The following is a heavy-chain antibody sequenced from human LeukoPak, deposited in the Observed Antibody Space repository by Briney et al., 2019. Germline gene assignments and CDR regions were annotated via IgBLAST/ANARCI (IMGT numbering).Heavy chain of an antibody. Sequence: GGSLRLSCAASGFTFSDYYMSWIRQAPGKGLEWVSYISSSGSTIYYADSVKGRFTISRDNAKNSLYLQMNSLRAADTAVYYCARGVLRYYDFWSGYPDAFDIWGQGTMVTVSS. J-gene: IGHJ3*02. CDR2: ISSSGSTI. V-gene: IGHV3-11*04. CDR1: GFTFSDYY. D-gene: IGHD3-3*01. CDR3: ARGVLRYYDFWSGYPDAFDI.